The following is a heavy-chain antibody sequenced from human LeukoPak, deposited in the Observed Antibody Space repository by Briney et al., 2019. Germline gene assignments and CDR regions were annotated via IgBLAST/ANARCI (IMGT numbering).Heavy chain of an antibody. V-gene: IGHV3-13*01. J-gene: IGHJ6*02. CDR3: ARAPYRYYGMDV. D-gene: IGHD3-16*02. Sequence: GGSLRLSCAASGFTFSSYDMHWVRQATGKGLEWVSAIGTAGDTYYPGSVKGRLTISRENAKNSLYLQMNSLRAEDTAVYYCARAPYRYYGMDVWGQGTTVTVSS. CDR1: GFTFSSYD. CDR2: IGTAGDT.